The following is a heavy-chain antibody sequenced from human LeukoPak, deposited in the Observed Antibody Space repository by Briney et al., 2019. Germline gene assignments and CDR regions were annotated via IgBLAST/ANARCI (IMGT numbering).Heavy chain of an antibody. Sequence: GASVKVSCKASGGTFSSYAISWVRQAPGQGLEWMGGIIPIFGTANYAQKFQGRVTITADKSTSTAYMELSSLRSEDTAVYYCARGLRSVLLWFGELPHFDYWGQGTLVTVSS. J-gene: IGHJ4*02. CDR2: IIPIFGTA. D-gene: IGHD3-10*01. CDR1: GGTFSSYA. V-gene: IGHV1-69*06. CDR3: ARGLRSVLLWFGELPHFDY.